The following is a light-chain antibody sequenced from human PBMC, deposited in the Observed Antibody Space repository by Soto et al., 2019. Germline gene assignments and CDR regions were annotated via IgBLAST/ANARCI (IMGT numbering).Light chain of an antibody. CDR1: QSASSSY. Sequence: EIVLTQSPGTLSLSPGERATLSCRASQSASSSYLAWYQQKPGQAPRLLIYGASSRATGIPDRFSGSGSGTDFTLTISRLEPEDFAVYYCQQYGSSPPGLTFGGGTKVDIK. V-gene: IGKV3-20*01. J-gene: IGKJ4*01. CDR2: GAS. CDR3: QQYGSSPPGLT.